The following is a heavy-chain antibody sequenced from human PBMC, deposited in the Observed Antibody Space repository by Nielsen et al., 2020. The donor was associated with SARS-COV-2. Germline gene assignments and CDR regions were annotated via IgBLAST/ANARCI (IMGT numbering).Heavy chain of an antibody. D-gene: IGHD6-13*01. V-gene: IGHV3-9*01. Sequence: WIRQPPGKGLEWVSGISWNSGSIGYADSVKGRFTISRDNDKNSLYLQMNSLRAEDTALYYCAKVAAAGTTDYWGQGTLVTVSS. CDR3: AKVAAAGTTDY. CDR2: ISWNSGSI. J-gene: IGHJ4*02.